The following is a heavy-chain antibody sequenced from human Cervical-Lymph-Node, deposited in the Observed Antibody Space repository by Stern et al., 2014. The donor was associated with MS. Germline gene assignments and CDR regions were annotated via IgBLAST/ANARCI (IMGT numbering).Heavy chain of an antibody. CDR3: ASAYRAS. J-gene: IGHJ4*02. CDR2: INGDGTVS. Sequence: VQLVESGGGIVQPGGSLMISCVASGFNFRTYWMHWVRQGQGKGLEWVSRINGDGTVSTYADSVRGRFTISRNNANNTMSLQLDNLRVEDTAIYYCASAYRASWGQGTLVTVST. CDR1: GFNFRTYW. D-gene: IGHD1-1*01. V-gene: IGHV3-74*02.